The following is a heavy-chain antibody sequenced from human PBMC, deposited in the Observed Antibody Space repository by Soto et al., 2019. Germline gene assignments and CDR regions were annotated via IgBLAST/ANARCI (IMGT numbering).Heavy chain of an antibody. D-gene: IGHD6-6*01. Sequence: SETLSLTCAVSGGSISSGGYSWSWIRQPPGKGLEWIGYIYHSGSTYYNPSLKSRATISVDRSKNQFSLKLSSVTAADTAVYYCARVGGSIVARLAPGWFDPWGQGTLVTVSS. CDR1: GGSISSGGYS. CDR2: IYHSGST. V-gene: IGHV4-30-2*01. CDR3: ARVGGSIVARLAPGWFDP. J-gene: IGHJ5*02.